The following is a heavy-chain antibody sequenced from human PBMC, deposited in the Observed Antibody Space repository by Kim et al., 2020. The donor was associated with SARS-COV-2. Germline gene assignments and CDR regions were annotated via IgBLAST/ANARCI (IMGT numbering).Heavy chain of an antibody. J-gene: IGHJ6*02. CDR3: ARDTRYYAMDV. V-gene: IGHV3-53*01. Sequence: YYADSVEGRFTIYRDNAKNTLYIQMNSLRAEDTAVYYCARDTRYYAMDVWGQGTTVTVSS.